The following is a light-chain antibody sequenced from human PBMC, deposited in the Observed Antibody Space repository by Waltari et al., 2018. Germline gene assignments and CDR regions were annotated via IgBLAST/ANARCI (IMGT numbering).Light chain of an antibody. Sequence: QSILTQPPSASGAPGQRVTISCSGSRSNIGSNTVNWYQQFPGTAPKLVISTNDQRPLGDPARVSGSKSGTSASLAISGLQSEDEADYYCATWDDRLNGAVFGGGTKLTV. CDR3: ATWDDRLNGAV. J-gene: IGLJ3*02. V-gene: IGLV1-44*01. CDR1: RSNIGSNT. CDR2: TND.